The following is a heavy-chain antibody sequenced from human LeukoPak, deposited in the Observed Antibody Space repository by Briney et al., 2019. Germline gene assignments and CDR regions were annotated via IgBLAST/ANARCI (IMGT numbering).Heavy chain of an antibody. Sequence: ASVKVSCKVSGYTLTELSMHWVRQAPGKGLEWMGGFDPEDGETIYAQKFQGRVTMTEDTSTDTAYMELSSLRSEDTAVYYCATRTTVTTGFDPWGQGTLVTVSP. CDR2: FDPEDGET. V-gene: IGHV1-24*01. D-gene: IGHD4-17*01. J-gene: IGHJ5*02. CDR1: GYTLTELS. CDR3: ATRTTVTTGFDP.